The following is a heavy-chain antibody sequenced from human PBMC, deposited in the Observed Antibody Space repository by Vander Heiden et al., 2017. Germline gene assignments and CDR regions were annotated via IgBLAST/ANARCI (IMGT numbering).Heavy chain of an antibody. CDR1: VFTFGNAW. V-gene: IGHV3-15*07. CDR2: IKSKTDGGTT. Sequence: EVQLVESGGPSSMPGGSLLLSCAPSVFTFGNAWMNWVRQAPGKGLEWVGRIKSKTDGGTTDYAAPVKGRFTISRDDSKNTLYLQMNSLKTEDTAVYYCTTHPDVDTAIDYWGQGTLVTVSS. CDR3: TTHPDVDTAIDY. J-gene: IGHJ4*02. D-gene: IGHD5-18*01.